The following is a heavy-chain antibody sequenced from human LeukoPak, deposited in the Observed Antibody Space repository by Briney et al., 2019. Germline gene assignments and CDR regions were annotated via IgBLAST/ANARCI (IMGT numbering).Heavy chain of an antibody. Sequence: SETLSFTCAVSGYSISSGYYWGWIRQPPGKGLEWIGSIYHSGSTYYNPSLKSRVTISVDTSKNQFSLKLSSVTAADTAVYYCARGTKPYCSTVDQWGQGTLVTVSS. CDR2: IYHSGST. D-gene: IGHD2-2*01. J-gene: IGHJ4*02. CDR1: GYSISSGYY. V-gene: IGHV4-38-2*01. CDR3: ARGTKPYCSTVDQ.